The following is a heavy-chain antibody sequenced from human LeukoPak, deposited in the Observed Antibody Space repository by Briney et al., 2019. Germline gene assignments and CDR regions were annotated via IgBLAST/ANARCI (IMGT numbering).Heavy chain of an antibody. CDR2: IWYDGSNK. V-gene: IGHV3-33*01. J-gene: IGHJ4*02. CDR3: ARESQGSDYRFDY. D-gene: IGHD1-26*01. Sequence: GGSLRLSCAASGFTFSSYGMHWVRQAPGKGLEWVAVIWYDGSNKYYADSVKGRLTISRDNSKNTLYLQMNSLRAEDTAVYYCARESQGSDYRFDYWGQGTLVTVSS. CDR1: GFTFSSYG.